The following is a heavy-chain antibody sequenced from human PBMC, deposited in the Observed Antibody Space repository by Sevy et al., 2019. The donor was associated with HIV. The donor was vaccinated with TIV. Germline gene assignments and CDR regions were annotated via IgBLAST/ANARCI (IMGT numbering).Heavy chain of an antibody. CDR2: ISAIDDGT. J-gene: IGHJ4*02. CDR3: ARADGVVVVPAAIDY. D-gene: IGHD2-2*01. Sequence: GGSLRLSCVASGFTFSNSAMSWVRQAPGKGLEWVSTISAIDDGTYYADSVKGRFTISRDNSKNTLYLQMNSLRAEDTAVYYCARADGVVVVPAAIDYWGQGTLVTVSS. CDR1: GFTFSNSA. V-gene: IGHV3-23*01.